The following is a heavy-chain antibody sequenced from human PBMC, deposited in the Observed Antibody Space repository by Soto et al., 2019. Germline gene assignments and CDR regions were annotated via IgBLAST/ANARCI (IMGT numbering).Heavy chain of an antibody. J-gene: IGHJ3*02. CDR3: ARRIMITVGGVIGEHAFDI. CDR2: IYYSGST. CDR1: GGSISSGGYS. Sequence: SETLSLTCTFSGGSISSGGYSWSWIRQHPGKGLEWIGYIYYSGSTYYNPSLKSRVTISVDTSKNQFSLKLSSVTAADAAVYYCARRIMITVGGVIGEHAFDIWGQGTMVTVSS. D-gene: IGHD3-16*02. V-gene: IGHV4-31*03.